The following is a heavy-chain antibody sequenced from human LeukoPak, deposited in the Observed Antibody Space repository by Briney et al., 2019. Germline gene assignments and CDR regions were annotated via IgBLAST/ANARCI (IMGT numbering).Heavy chain of an antibody. Sequence: SETLSLSCTVSGGSISRYYWSWIRQPPGKGLEWVGYIYYSGSTNYNPSLKSRVTISVDTSKNQFSLKLSSVTAADTAVYYCARGLQTYYYDSSGYYSDYWGQGTLVTVSS. CDR1: GGSISRYY. D-gene: IGHD3-22*01. V-gene: IGHV4-59*08. CDR3: ARGLQTYYYDSSGYYSDY. J-gene: IGHJ4*02. CDR2: IYYSGST.